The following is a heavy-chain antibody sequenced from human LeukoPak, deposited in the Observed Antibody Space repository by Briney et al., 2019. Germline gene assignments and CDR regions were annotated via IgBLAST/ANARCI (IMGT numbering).Heavy chain of an antibody. J-gene: IGHJ5*02. CDR2: SSSSSSYI. Sequence: PGGSLRLSCAASEFTSSRYSMNWVRQAPGKGLEGVSSSSSSSSYIYYADTVKGRFTISRDNAKNSLYLQMNSLRAEDTAVYYCARDYTRGAGLLGWFDPWGQGTLVTVSS. V-gene: IGHV3-21*01. CDR1: EFTSSRYS. D-gene: IGHD3-10*01. CDR3: ARDYTRGAGLLGWFDP.